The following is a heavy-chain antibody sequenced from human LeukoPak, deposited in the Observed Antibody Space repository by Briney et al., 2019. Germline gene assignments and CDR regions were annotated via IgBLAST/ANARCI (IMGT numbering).Heavy chain of an antibody. CDR1: GYTFTGYY. CDR2: INPNSGGT. V-gene: IGHV1-2*02. CDR3: ARGEGYCSSTSCEDWFDP. Sequence: GASVKVSCKASGYTFTGYYMHWVRQAPGQGLEWMGWINPNSGGTNYAQKFRGRVTMTRDTSISTAYMELSRLRSDDTAVYYCARGEGYCSSTSCEDWFDPWGQGTLVTVSS. D-gene: IGHD2-2*01. J-gene: IGHJ5*02.